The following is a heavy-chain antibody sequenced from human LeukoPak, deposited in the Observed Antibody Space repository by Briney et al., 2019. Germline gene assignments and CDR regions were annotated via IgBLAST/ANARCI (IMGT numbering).Heavy chain of an antibody. CDR1: GFTFSSYG. Sequence: PGRSLRLSCAASGFTFSSYGMHWVRQAPGKGLEWVGFIRSKAYGGTTEYAASVKGRFTISRDDSKSIAYLQMNSLKTEDTAVYYCTRVRYNWNDVRDFDYWGQGTLVTVSS. V-gene: IGHV3-49*04. J-gene: IGHJ4*02. CDR3: TRVRYNWNDVRDFDY. CDR2: IRSKAYGGTT. D-gene: IGHD1-1*01.